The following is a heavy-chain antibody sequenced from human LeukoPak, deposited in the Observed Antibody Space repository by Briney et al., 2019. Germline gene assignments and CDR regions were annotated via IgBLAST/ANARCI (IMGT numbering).Heavy chain of an antibody. D-gene: IGHD6-19*01. CDR1: GFTFSSYE. Sequence: GGSLRLSCAASGFTFSSYEMSWVRQAPGKGLEWVSYISNSGSTIHYADSVKGRFTISRDNAKNSLYLQMNSLRAEDTAVYYCAAPGIAVAGTKVDWFDPWGQGTLVTVSS. CDR3: AAPGIAVAGTKVDWFDP. V-gene: IGHV3-48*03. J-gene: IGHJ5*02. CDR2: ISNSGSTI.